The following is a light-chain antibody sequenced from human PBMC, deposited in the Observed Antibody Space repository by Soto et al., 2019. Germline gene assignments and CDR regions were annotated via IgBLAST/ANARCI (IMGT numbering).Light chain of an antibody. V-gene: IGKV3-15*01. CDR3: QQYNHWHPWLT. J-gene: IGKJ4*01. CDR1: QSVNTN. Sequence: EIEMTQSPATLSVSPGERATLSCRASQSVNTNLAWYQQKPVQAPMLRIYGASTRALGIPARLSASGSGTESTLTVSSPQSEDFAIYYCQQYNHWHPWLTFGGGTQVEVK. CDR2: GAS.